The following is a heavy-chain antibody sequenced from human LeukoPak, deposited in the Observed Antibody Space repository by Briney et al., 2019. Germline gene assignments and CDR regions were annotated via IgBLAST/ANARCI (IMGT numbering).Heavy chain of an antibody. CDR3: AKGHALSQAEPGFGRYDFWNGYRTFFDY. CDR2: ISGSGGST. J-gene: IGHJ4*02. D-gene: IGHD3-3*01. Sequence: GGSLRLSCAASGFTFSSYAMSWVRQAPGKGLEWVSAISGSGGSTYYADSVKGRFTISRDNSKNTLYLQMTSLRAEDTAVYYCAKGHALSQAEPGFGRYDFWNGYRTFFDYWGQGTLVTVSS. CDR1: GFTFSSYA. V-gene: IGHV3-23*01.